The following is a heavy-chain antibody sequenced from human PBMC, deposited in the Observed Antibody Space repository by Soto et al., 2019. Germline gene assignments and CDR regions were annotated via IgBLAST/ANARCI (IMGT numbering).Heavy chain of an antibody. CDR2: IGTAGDT. CDR1: GFTFSSYD. V-gene: IGHV3-13*01. CDR3: ARELRLPKSGYDYYYYYGMDV. J-gene: IGHJ6*02. Sequence: PGGSLRLSCAASGFTFSSYDMHWVRQATGKGLEWVSAIGTAGDTYYPGSVKGRFTISRENAKNSLYLQMSSLRAGDTAVYYCARELRLPKSGYDYYYYYGMDVWGQGTTVTVSS. D-gene: IGHD5-12*01.